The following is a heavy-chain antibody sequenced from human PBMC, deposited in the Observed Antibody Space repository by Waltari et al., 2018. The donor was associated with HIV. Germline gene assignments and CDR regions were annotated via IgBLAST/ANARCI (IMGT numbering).Heavy chain of an antibody. J-gene: IGHJ5*02. Sequence: QLQLQESGPGLVKSSATLSLTCTVSGGSLTSSSYYWSWLRQPPGKGLGWIGSMSYSGSTYHNPSLRSRLTISVDTSKNQFSLKLTSVTAADTAVYYCARSFSGYSNYFDPWGQGTLVTVSS. CDR3: ARSFSGYSNYFDP. D-gene: IGHD4-4*01. V-gene: IGHV4-39*01. CDR2: MSYSGST. CDR1: GGSLTSSSYY.